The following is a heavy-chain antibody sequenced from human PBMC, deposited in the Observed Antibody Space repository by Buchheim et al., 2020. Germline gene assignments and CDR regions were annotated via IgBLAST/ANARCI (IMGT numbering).Heavy chain of an antibody. Sequence: EVQLLESGGGLLQPGGSLRLSCAASGFTFRTYAMSWFRQAPGKGLEWVSTISGRGVATYYAASVKGRFTISRANSKNTLYLQMNSLRAEDTAVYYCAKAGELYSGSYYHGYWGQGTL. J-gene: IGHJ4*02. V-gene: IGHV3-23*01. D-gene: IGHD1-26*01. CDR2: ISGRGVAT. CDR3: AKAGELYSGSYYHGY. CDR1: GFTFRTYA.